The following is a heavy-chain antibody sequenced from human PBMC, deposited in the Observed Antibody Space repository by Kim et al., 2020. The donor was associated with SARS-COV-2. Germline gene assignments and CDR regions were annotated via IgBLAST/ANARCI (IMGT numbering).Heavy chain of an antibody. J-gene: IGHJ5*02. CDR3: ARASYTFGGPIRWFDP. Sequence: SETLSLTCTVSGGSIINDYWTWIRQPPGKGLEWIAYIHYSGSTDYNPSLKSRVTISIDTSRNRFSLKMTSVTAADTAVYYCARASYTFGGPIRWFDPWGRGTLVTVSS. D-gene: IGHD3-16*01. V-gene: IGHV4-59*01. CDR2: IHYSGST. CDR1: GGSIINDY.